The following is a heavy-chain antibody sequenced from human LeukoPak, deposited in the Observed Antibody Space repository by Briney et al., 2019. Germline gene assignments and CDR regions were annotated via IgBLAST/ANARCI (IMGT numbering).Heavy chain of an antibody. D-gene: IGHD2-21*01. J-gene: IGHJ3*01. CDR2: IGSGGSPT. CDR3: AKAQRPYCTDECYCATDA. CDR1: GFTFSSHS. Sequence: PGGSLRLSCEASGFTFSSHSMIWVRQAPGKRLEWVSYIGSGGSPTHYAASVKGRFTISRDNVKNSLYLQMHSLTVEDTAVYYCAKAQRPYCTDECYCATDARGQGTLVTVSS. V-gene: IGHV3-48*01.